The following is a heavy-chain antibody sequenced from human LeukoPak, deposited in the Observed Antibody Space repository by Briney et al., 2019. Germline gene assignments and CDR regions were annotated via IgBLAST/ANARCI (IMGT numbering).Heavy chain of an antibody. Sequence: GGSLRLSCAASGFTFSSYAMSWVRQAPGKGLEWVSAISKSDGTIYYADSVKGRFTISGDNAKNSLYLHLNSLRAEDTAIYYCARVVYGMDVWGQGTTVTVSS. CDR1: GFTFSSYA. V-gene: IGHV3-48*03. CDR3: ARVVYGMDV. J-gene: IGHJ6*02. D-gene: IGHD3-10*01. CDR2: ISKSDGTI.